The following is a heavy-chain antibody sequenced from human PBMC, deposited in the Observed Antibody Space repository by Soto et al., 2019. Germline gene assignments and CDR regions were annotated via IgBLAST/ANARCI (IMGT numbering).Heavy chain of an antibody. CDR1: EYTFTGYY. Sequence: QVQLVQSGAEVKKPGASVKVSCKASEYTFTGYYMHWVRQAPGQGLEWMGWINFNSGGTNYAQKFQGRVTMTRDTSISTAYMELSSLTSDDMAVYYCARGRTTGVDYWGQGTLVTVSS. CDR3: ARGRTTGVDY. V-gene: IGHV1-2*02. J-gene: IGHJ4*02. D-gene: IGHD1-1*01. CDR2: INFNSGGT.